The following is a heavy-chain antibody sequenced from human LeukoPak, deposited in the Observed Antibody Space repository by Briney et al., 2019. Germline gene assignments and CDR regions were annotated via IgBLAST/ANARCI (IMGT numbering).Heavy chain of an antibody. Sequence: SETLSLTCTVSGGSISSYYWSWIRQPPGKGLEWIGYIYYSGSTNYNPSLKSRVTISVDTSKNQFSLKLSSVTAADTAVYYCARAPYYDFWSGYYPYHFDYWGQGTLVTVSS. J-gene: IGHJ4*02. CDR2: IYYSGST. D-gene: IGHD3-3*01. CDR1: GGSISSYY. CDR3: ARAPYYDFWSGYYPYHFDY. V-gene: IGHV4-59*01.